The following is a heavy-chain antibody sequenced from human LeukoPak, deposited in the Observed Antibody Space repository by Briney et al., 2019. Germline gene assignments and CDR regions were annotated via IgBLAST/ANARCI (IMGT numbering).Heavy chain of an antibody. J-gene: IGHJ4*02. CDR1: GGSFSGYY. CDR2: INHSGST. D-gene: IGHD2-2*01. V-gene: IGHV4-34*01. CDR3: ARGGDCSSTSCYAGSVYYFDY. Sequence: SETLSLTCAVYGGSFSGYYWSWIRQPPGKGLEWIGEINHSGSTNYNPSLKSRVTISVDTSKNQFSLKLSSVTAADTAVYYCARGGDCSSTSCYAGSVYYFDYWGQGTLVTVSS.